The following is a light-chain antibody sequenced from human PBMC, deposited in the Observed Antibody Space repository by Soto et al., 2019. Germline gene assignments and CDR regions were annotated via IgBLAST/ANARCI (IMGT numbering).Light chain of an antibody. CDR2: LNSDGSH. CDR1: SGHSSYA. CDR3: QTWGTGIVV. J-gene: IGLJ2*01. V-gene: IGLV4-69*01. Sequence: QPVLTQSPSASASLGASVKLTCTLSSGHSSYAIAWHQQQPEKGPRYLMKLNSDGSHSKGDGTPDRFSGSSSGAERYLTISSLQSEDEADYYCQTWGTGIVVFGGGTKLTVL.